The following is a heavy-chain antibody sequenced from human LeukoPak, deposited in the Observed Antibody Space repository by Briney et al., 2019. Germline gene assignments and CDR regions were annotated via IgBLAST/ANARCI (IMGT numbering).Heavy chain of an antibody. CDR2: IIPIFGTA. CDR3: ARVYYDSSGYYYGPASGWFDP. CDR1: GGTFISYA. D-gene: IGHD3-22*01. V-gene: IGHV1-69*05. J-gene: IGHJ5*01. Sequence: SVKVSCKASGGTFISYAISWVRQAPGQGLEWMGGIIPIFGTANYPQKFQGRVTITTDESTSTAYMELSSLRSEDTAVYYCARVYYDSSGYYYGPASGWFDPWGQGTLVTVSS.